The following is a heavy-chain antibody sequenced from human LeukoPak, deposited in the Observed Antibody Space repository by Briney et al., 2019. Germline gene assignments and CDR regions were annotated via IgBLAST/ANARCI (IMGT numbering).Heavy chain of an antibody. D-gene: IGHD1-14*01. CDR1: GGSISSSSYY. CDR2: IYYSGST. V-gene: IGHV4-39*07. CDR3: ARDGSVTTPDYQYYFDC. J-gene: IGHJ4*02. Sequence: SETLSLTCTVSGGSISSSSYYWGWIRQPPGKGLEWIGSIYYSGSTYYNPSLKSRVTISVDTSKNQFSLKLSSVTAADTAVYYCARDGSVTTPDYQYYFDCWGQGTLVTVSS.